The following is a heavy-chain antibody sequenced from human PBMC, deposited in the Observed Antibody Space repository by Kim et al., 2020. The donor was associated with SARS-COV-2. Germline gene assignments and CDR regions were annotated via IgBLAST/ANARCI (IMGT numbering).Heavy chain of an antibody. Sequence: GGSRRLSCAASGFTFSSYAMHWVRQAPGKGLEWVAVISYDGSNKYYADSVKGRFTISRDNSKNTLYLQMNSLRAEDTAVYYCARDKLRYFDWLLLDPHVGYYYYGMDVWDQGTTVTVSS. J-gene: IGHJ6*02. CDR2: ISYDGSNK. CDR3: ARDKLRYFDWLLLDPHVGYYYYGMDV. V-gene: IGHV3-30*04. D-gene: IGHD3-9*01. CDR1: GFTFSSYA.